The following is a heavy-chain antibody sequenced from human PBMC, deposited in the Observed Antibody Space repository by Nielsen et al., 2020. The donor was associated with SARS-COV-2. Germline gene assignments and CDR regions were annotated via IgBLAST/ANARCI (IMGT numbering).Heavy chain of an antibody. D-gene: IGHD5-12*01. J-gene: IGHJ5*02. CDR1: GFTFSNYN. CDR2: ISTSSGYI. V-gene: IGHV3-21*05. Sequence: GESLKISCAGSGFTFSNYNMNWVRQAPGKGLEWVSFISTSSGYIHYADSVKGRFTTSRDNAKNSLYLQMKSLRVEDTAVYYCARDYSGYRGWRFDPWGQGTLVTVSS. CDR3: ARDYSGYRGWRFDP.